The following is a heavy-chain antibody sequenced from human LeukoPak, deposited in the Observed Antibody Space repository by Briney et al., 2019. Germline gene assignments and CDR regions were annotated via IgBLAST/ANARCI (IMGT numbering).Heavy chain of an antibody. Sequence: ASVKVSCKASGYSLTGYYMYWVRQGPGQGLEWMGWINPNSGDTKYAQKFQGRVTMTRDTSISTAYMELSRLRSDDTAVYYCARPVAGTLDYWGQGTLVTVSS. J-gene: IGHJ4*02. CDR2: INPNSGDT. CDR3: ARPVAGTLDY. CDR1: GYSLTGYY. D-gene: IGHD6-19*01. V-gene: IGHV1-2*02.